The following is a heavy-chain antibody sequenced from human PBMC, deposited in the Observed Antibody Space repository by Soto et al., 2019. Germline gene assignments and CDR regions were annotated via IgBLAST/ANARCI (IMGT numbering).Heavy chain of an antibody. J-gene: IGHJ4*02. CDR1: GGSFSGYY. D-gene: IGHD6-19*01. CDR2: INHSGST. CDR3: AKGRGSGWAWYFDN. V-gene: IGHV4-34*01. Sequence: SETLSLTCAVYGGSFSGYYWSWIRQPPGKGLEWIGEINHSGSTNYNPSLKSRVTISVDTSKNQFSLKLSSVTAADTAVYYCAKGRGSGWAWYFDNWGQGTLVTVSS.